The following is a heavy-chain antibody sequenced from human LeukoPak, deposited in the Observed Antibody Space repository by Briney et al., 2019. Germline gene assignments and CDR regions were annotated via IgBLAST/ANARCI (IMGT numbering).Heavy chain of an antibody. D-gene: IGHD3-9*01. CDR2: IAWDSGTQ. CDR1: GFSLEDYA. Sequence: GGSLRLSCVGSGFSLEDYAMHWVRQVPGKGLEWVSSIAWDSGTQVYRDSVRGRFTISRDNDKNSLYLQMNSLRPEDTALYYCVKDMGFDLLKDAFHIWGQGTLVTVSS. J-gene: IGHJ3*02. V-gene: IGHV3-9*01. CDR3: VKDMGFDLLKDAFHI.